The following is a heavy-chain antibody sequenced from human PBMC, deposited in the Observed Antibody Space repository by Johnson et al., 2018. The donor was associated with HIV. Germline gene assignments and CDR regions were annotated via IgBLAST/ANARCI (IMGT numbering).Heavy chain of an antibody. CDR2: IYSGGST. V-gene: IGHV3-53*01. CDR1: GFTVSSNY. J-gene: IGHJ3*01. D-gene: IGHD3-10*01. Sequence: VQLVESGGGFVKPGGSLRLSCAASGFTVSSNYMSWVRQAPGKGLEWVSVIYSGGSTYYADSVKGRFTISRDNSKNTLYLQMNSLRAEDTAVYYCARDRDYGSGAFDVWGQGTMVTVSS. CDR3: ARDRDYGSGAFDV.